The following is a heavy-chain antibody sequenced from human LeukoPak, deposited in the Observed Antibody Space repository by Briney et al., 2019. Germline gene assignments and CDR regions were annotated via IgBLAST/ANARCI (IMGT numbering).Heavy chain of an antibody. CDR3: ARAPRMGATARDY. D-gene: IGHD1-26*01. CDR1: GGSISSGDYY. V-gene: IGHV4-30-4*01. Sequence: SSQTLSLTCTVSGGSISSGDYYWSWIRQPPGKGLEWIGYIYYSGSTYYNPSLKSRVTISVDTSKNQFSLKMNFVTAADTAVYFCARAPRMGATARDYWGQGTLVTVSS. CDR2: IYYSGST. J-gene: IGHJ4*02.